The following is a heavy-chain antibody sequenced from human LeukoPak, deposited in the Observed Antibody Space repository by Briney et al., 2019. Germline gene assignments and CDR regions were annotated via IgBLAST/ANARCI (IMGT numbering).Heavy chain of an antibody. D-gene: IGHD5-24*01. Sequence: SETLSLTCTVSGGSISSYYWSWLRQPPGKGLEWIGYIYYSGSTNYNPSLRSRVTISVDTSKNQFSLKLSSVTAADTAVYYCARGYQMATIYYWGQGTLVAVSS. CDR3: ARGYQMATIYY. CDR1: GGSISSYY. CDR2: IYYSGST. J-gene: IGHJ4*02. V-gene: IGHV4-59*01.